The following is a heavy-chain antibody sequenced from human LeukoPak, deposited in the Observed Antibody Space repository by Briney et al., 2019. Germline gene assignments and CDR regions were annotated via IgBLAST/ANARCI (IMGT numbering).Heavy chain of an antibody. CDR1: GFTFSSYA. V-gene: IGHV3-7*01. D-gene: IGHD2-15*01. J-gene: IGHJ4*02. CDR2: IKQDGSEK. Sequence: PGGSLRLSCAASGFTFSSYAMSWVRQAPGKGLEWVANIKQDGSEKYYVDSVKGRLTISRDNAKNSLYLQMNSLRAEDTAVYYCARGYCSGGSCYGFDYWGQGTLVTVSS. CDR3: ARGYCSGGSCYGFDY.